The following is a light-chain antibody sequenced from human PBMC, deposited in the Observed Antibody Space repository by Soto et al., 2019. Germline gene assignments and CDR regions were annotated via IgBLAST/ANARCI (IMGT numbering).Light chain of an antibody. V-gene: IGKV1-39*01. J-gene: IGKJ3*01. CDR3: KQTSSAPFT. Sequence: DIQMTQKPYSLAAAVGDRVTIACRASQNSKTYLNWYQQKPVKAPKLLIFDAASLQNGVPSRFSGGGSRTDFTLTITSLQPEDFATFYCKQTSSAPFTFGPVPKVDI. CDR2: DAA. CDR1: QNSKTY.